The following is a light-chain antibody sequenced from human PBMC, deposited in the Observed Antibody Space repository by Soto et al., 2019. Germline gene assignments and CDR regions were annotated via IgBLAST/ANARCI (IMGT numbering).Light chain of an antibody. V-gene: IGKV3-20*01. Sequence: EIVLTQSPGTLSLSPGERATLSCRTSQSVSSSFLAWYQQKPGQAPRLLIYGASSRATGIPDRFSGSGSGTHFTITISIREPEDFAVYYCQQYDTSPLTFGQGTKVEIK. CDR1: QSVSSSF. CDR2: GAS. CDR3: QQYDTSPLT. J-gene: IGKJ1*01.